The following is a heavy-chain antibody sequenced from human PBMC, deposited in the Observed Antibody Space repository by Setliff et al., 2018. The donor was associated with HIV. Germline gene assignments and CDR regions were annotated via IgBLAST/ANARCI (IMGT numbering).Heavy chain of an antibody. CDR1: GFTFSSAW. CDR3: AKGSGFYDY. CDR2: ISPDGSAT. J-gene: IGHJ4*02. V-gene: IGHV3-7*03. D-gene: IGHD3-22*01. Sequence: GGSLRLSCAASGFTFSSAWMGWVRQAPAKGLEWVANISPDGSATYYVDSVKGRFTISRDNAKNSLYLQLNSLRVEDTAVYYCAKGSGFYDYWGQGTLVTVSS.